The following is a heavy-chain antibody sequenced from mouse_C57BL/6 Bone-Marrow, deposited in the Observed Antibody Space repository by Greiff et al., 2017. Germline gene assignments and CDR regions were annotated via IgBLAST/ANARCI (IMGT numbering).Heavy chain of an antibody. CDR1: GYTFPSYW. Sequence: QVQLQQPGTELVKPGASVKLSCKASGYTFPSYWMHWVKQRPGQGLEWIGNINPSNGGTNYNEKFKSKATLTVDKSSSTAYMQLSSLTSEDSAVYYCARDHYGSSPAWFAYWGQGTLVTVSA. CDR3: ARDHYGSSPAWFAY. D-gene: IGHD1-1*01. V-gene: IGHV1-53*01. J-gene: IGHJ3*01. CDR2: INPSNGGT.